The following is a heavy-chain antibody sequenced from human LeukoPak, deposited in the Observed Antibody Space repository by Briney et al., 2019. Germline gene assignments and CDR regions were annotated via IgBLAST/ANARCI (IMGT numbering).Heavy chain of an antibody. D-gene: IGHD3-3*01. CDR1: GYTLTSYG. V-gene: IGHV1-18*01. J-gene: IGHJ4*02. CDR3: ARAYYDFWSGYPTDY. Sequence: ASVKVSCKASGYTLTSYGISWVPRSPGQGLKWMGWISDYHGKTNYAQKLQGRVTITTDTSTSTAYMELRSLRSDDTAVYYCARAYYDFWSGYPTDYWGQGTLVTVSS. CDR2: ISDYHGKT.